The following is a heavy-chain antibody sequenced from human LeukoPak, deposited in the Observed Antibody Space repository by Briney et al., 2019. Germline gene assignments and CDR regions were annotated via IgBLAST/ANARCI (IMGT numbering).Heavy chain of an antibody. CDR1: GGSISSYY. Sequence: SETLSLTCTVSGGSISSYYWSWIRQPPGKGLEWIGRIYTSGSTNYNPSLKSRVTISVDTSKNQFSLKLSSVTAADTAVYYCARDLFITATPPDFGFDYWGQGTLVTVSS. CDR3: ARDLFITATPPDFGFDY. J-gene: IGHJ4*02. CDR2: IYTSGST. V-gene: IGHV4-4*08. D-gene: IGHD3-22*01.